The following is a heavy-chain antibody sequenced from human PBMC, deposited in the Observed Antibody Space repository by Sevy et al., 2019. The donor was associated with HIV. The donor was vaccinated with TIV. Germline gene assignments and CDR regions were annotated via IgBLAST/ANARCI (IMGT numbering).Heavy chain of an antibody. Sequence: GGSLRLSCAASGFTFSSYAMSWVRQAPGKGLEWVSAISGSGGSTYYADSVKGRFTISRDNSKNTLYLQMNSLRAEDTAVYYCAKADYDFWSGYMGYYYYGMDVLGQGTTVTVSS. CDR3: AKADYDFWSGYMGYYYYGMDV. J-gene: IGHJ6*02. V-gene: IGHV3-23*01. D-gene: IGHD3-3*01. CDR1: GFTFSSYA. CDR2: ISGSGGST.